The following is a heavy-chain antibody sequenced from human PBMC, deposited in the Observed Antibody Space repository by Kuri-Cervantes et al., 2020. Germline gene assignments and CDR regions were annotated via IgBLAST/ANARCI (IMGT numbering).Heavy chain of an antibody. CDR1: GGSFSGYY. CDR2: INHSGST. Sequence: GSLRLSCAVYGGSFSGYYWSWVRQPPGKGLEWLGEINHSGSTNYNPSLKSRVTISVDTSKNQFSLKLSPVTAADTAVYYCAREYIVVVPAALSYYYYGMDVWGQGTTVTVSS. J-gene: IGHJ6*02. D-gene: IGHD2-2*01. CDR3: AREYIVVVPAALSYYYYGMDV. V-gene: IGHV4-34*01.